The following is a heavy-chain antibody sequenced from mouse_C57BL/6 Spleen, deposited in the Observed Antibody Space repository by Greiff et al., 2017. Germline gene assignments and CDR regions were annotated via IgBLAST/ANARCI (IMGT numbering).Heavy chain of an antibody. Sequence: QVHVKQSGAELARPGASVKLSCMASGYTFTSYGISWAKQRTGQGLEWIGEISPRSGITYYNETFKGNATLTAEKSSSPAYMELRCLTSEDSAVYFCARADDGYYLYAYWGQGTLVTGAA. V-gene: IGHV1-81*01. CDR1: GYTFTSYG. D-gene: IGHD2-3*01. CDR2: ISPRSGIT. J-gene: IGHJ3*01. CDR3: ARADDGYYLYAY.